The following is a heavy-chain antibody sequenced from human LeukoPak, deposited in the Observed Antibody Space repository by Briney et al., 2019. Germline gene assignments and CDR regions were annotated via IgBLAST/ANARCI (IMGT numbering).Heavy chain of an antibody. J-gene: IGHJ6*02. CDR1: GFTFSSYA. CDR2: ISGSGGST. CDR3: AKDRYYGSGSYYAYYYYGMDV. V-gene: IGHV3-23*01. D-gene: IGHD3-10*01. Sequence: GGSLRLSCAASGFTFSSYAMSWVRQAPGKGLEWVSAISGSGGSTYYADSVKGRFTISRDNSKNTLYLQMNSLRAEDTAVYYCAKDRYYGSGSYYAYYYYGMDVWGQGATVTVSS.